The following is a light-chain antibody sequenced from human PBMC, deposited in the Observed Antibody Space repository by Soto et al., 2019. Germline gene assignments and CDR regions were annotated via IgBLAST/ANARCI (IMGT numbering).Light chain of an antibody. CDR1: SSNIGAGYD. CDR2: RNS. J-gene: IGLJ3*02. CDR3: QSYDSSLSGSV. V-gene: IGLV1-40*01. Sequence: QSVLTQPPSVSGAPGQRVTISCTGSSSNIGAGYDVHWYQQLPGTAPKLLIYRNSNRPSGVPDRFSGSKSGTSAPLAITGLQAEDEADYYCQSYDSSLSGSVFGGGTKLTVL.